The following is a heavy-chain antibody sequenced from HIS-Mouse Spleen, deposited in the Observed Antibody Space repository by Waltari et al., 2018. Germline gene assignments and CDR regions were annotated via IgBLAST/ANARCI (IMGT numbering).Heavy chain of an antibody. V-gene: IGHV3-30-3*01. CDR1: GFTFSSYA. Sequence: QVQLVESGGGVVQPGWSLRLSCAASGFTFSSYAMHWVREAPGKGVEWGAVIPCEGSNKYYADSVKGRFTISRDNSKNTLYLQMNSLRAEDTAVYYCARGFVDTAMVDYWGQGTLVTVSS. CDR3: ARGFVDTAMVDY. CDR2: IPCEGSNK. D-gene: IGHD5-18*01. J-gene: IGHJ4*02.